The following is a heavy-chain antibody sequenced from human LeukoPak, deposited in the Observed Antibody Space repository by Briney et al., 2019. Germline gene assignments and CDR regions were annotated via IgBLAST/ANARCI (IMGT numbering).Heavy chain of an antibody. Sequence: GESLKISCKGSGYSFTTYWISWVRQMPGKGLEWMGRIDPSDSYTNYSPSFQGHVTISVDKSISTAYLQWSSLKASDTAMYYCVRHLSDITSCPNYWGPGTLITVAS. CDR2: IDPSDSYT. CDR1: GYSFTTYW. CDR3: VRHLSDITSCPNY. J-gene: IGHJ4*02. D-gene: IGHD2-2*01. V-gene: IGHV5-10-1*01.